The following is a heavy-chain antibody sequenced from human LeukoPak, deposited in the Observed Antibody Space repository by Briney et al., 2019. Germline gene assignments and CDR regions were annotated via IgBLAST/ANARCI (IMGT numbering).Heavy chain of an antibody. Sequence: GGSLRLSCAASGFTFSSFDMHWVRQATGKCLEWVSAIGTAGDTYYPGYVKSRFTISRENAKNSLYLQMNSLRAGDTAVYYCARAVGPPVEGWFDPWGQGTLVTVSS. CDR1: GFTFSSFD. CDR3: ARAVGPPVEGWFDP. V-gene: IGHV3-13*01. J-gene: IGHJ5*02. CDR2: IGTAGDT.